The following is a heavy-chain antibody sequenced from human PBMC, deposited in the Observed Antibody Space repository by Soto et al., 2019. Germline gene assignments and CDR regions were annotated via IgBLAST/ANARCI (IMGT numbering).Heavy chain of an antibody. CDR1: GFTLSSHW. J-gene: IGHJ6*02. Sequence: PGGSLRLSCAASGFTLSSHWMHWVRQTPGEGLVWVSRISDGGDTRYADSVRGRLTISRDNAKNTLYLQMNSLRVDDTAVYSCARGLGQTGYYCMDVWGQGTTVTDS. D-gene: IGHD3-10*01. CDR2: ISDGGDT. CDR3: ARGLGQTGYYCMDV. V-gene: IGHV3-74*01.